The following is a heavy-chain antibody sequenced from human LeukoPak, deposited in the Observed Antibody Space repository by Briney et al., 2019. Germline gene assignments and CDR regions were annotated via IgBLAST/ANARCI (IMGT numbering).Heavy chain of an antibody. J-gene: IGHJ1*01. D-gene: IGHD2-8*01. CDR3: ARGQNSAMVAEYLQH. V-gene: IGHV3-33*01. CDR1: GFTFSSYG. Sequence: GGSLRLSCAASGFTFSSYGMHWVRQAPGKGLEWVAVIWYDGSNKYYADSVKGRFTISRDNSKNTLYLQMNSLRAEDTAVYYCARGQNSAMVAEYLQHWGQGTRVTVSS. CDR2: IWYDGSNK.